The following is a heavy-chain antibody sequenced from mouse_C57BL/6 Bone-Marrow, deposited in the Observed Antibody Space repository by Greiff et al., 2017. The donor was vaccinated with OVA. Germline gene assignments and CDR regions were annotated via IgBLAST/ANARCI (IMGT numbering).Heavy chain of an antibody. Sequence: EVQLQQSGAELVRPGASVKLSCTASGFNIKDDYMHWVKQRPEQGLEWIGWIDPENGDTEYASKFQGKATITADTSSNTAYMQLSSLTSEDTAVYYCTTLSWGYAMDYWGQGTSVTVSS. CDR3: TTLSWGYAMDY. J-gene: IGHJ4*01. CDR2: IDPENGDT. CDR1: GFNIKDDY. D-gene: IGHD4-1*01. V-gene: IGHV14-4*01.